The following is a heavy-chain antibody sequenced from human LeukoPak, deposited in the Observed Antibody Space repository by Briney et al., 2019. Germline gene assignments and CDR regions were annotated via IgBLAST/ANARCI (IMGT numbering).Heavy chain of an antibody. CDR1: GFTFTNYW. J-gene: IGHJ4*02. CDR3: ARDRGALDY. CDR2: INSDGSVT. Sequence: GGSLRLSCAASGFTFTNYWMHWVRQAPGEGLVWVSRINSDGSVTRYADSVKGRFTISRDNAKNTVFLQMNSLRTEGTAVYYCARDRGALDYWGQGTLVTVSS. D-gene: IGHD1-26*01. V-gene: IGHV3-74*01.